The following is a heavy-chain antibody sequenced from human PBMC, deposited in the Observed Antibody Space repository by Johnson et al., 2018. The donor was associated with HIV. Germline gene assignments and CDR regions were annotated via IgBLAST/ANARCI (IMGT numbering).Heavy chain of an antibody. J-gene: IGHJ3*02. CDR1: GFTFSSYA. V-gene: IGHV3-30*04. D-gene: IGHD3-3*01. CDR2: ISYDGSNK. Sequence: QVQLVESGGGVVQPGRSLRLSCAASGFTFSSYAMHWVRQAPGKGLEWVAVISYDGSNKYYADSVKGRFTISRDNSKNTLYLQMNSLRAEDTAVYYCAKDRDLNYGFWSGYPIWGQGTMVTVSS. CDR3: AKDRDLNYGFWSGYPI.